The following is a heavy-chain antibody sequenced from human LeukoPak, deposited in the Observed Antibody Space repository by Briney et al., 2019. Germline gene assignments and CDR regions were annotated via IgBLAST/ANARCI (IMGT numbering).Heavy chain of an antibody. CDR3: ARVLTGLPLDY. V-gene: IGHV3-66*01. J-gene: IGHJ4*02. CDR2: IYSGGST. Sequence: GGSLRLSCAASGFTVSSNYMSWVRQAPGKGLEWVSVIYSGGSTYYADSVKGRFTISRDNSKNTLYLQMNSLRAGDTAVYYCARVLTGLPLDYWGQGTLVTVSS. D-gene: IGHD3-9*01. CDR1: GFTVSSNY.